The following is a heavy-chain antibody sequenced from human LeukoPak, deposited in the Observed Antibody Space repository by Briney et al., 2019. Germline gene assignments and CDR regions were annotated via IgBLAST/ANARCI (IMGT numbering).Heavy chain of an antibody. V-gene: IGHV3-23*01. CDR3: AKDAPYVDMATMVKAYFFDY. CDR1: GFTFSNNA. CDR2: ISGGGGST. D-gene: IGHD5-24*01. Sequence: GGSLRLSCAASGFTFSNNAMSWVRQAPGKGLEWVSAISGGGGSTSYADFVKGRFTISRDNSKNTLYLQMNSLRAEDTAIYYCAKDAPYVDMATMVKAYFFDYWGQGTLVTVSS. J-gene: IGHJ4*02.